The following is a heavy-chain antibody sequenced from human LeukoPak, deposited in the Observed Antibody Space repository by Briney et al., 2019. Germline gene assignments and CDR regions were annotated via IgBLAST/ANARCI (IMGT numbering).Heavy chain of an antibody. Sequence: SETLSLTCTVSGGSISSYYWSWIRQPAGKGLEWIGRIYTSGSTNYNPSLKSRVTISVDTSKNQFSLKLSSVTAADTAVYYCAREGDSSSYFDYWGQGTLVTVSS. D-gene: IGHD6-6*01. CDR3: AREGDSSSYFDY. V-gene: IGHV4-4*07. CDR2: IYTSGST. CDR1: GGSISSYY. J-gene: IGHJ4*02.